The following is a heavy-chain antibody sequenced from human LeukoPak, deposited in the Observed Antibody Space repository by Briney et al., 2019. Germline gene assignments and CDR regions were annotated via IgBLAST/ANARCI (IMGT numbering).Heavy chain of an antibody. D-gene: IGHD3-9*01. J-gene: IGHJ5*02. Sequence: GGSLRLSCTASGFTFGDYAMSWVRQAPGKGLEWVGFIRSKAYGGTTEYAASVKGRFTISRDDSKSIAYLQMNSLKTEDTAVYYCTRGLLRYFVGSWFDPWGQGTLVTVSS. CDR2: IRSKAYGGTT. CDR1: GFTFGDYA. CDR3: TRGLLRYFVGSWFDP. V-gene: IGHV3-49*04.